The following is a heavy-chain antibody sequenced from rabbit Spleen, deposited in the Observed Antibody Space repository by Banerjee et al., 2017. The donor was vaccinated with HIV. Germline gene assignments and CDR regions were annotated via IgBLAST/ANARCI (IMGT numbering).Heavy chain of an antibody. CDR2: IYIGSTGFT. V-gene: IGHV1S40*01. J-gene: IGHJ4*01. Sequence: QSLEESGGDLVQPGASLTLTCTASGFSFSGSYYISWVRQAPGKGLEWIGYIYIGSTGFTYYASWAKGRFTISKTSSPTVTLQMTSLTAADTATYFCARGSAAMTMVITGYYLNLWGQGTLVTVS. CDR1: GFSFSGSYY. D-gene: IGHD2-1*01. CDR3: ARGSAAMTMVITGYYLNL.